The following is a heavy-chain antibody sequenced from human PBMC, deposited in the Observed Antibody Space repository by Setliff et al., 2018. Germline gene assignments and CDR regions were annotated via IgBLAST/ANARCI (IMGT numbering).Heavy chain of an antibody. CDR1: GYTFTGYY. J-gene: IGHJ5*02. Sequence: GASVKVSCKASGYTFTGYYMHWVRQAPGQGLEWMGRINPNSGGTNYAQKFQGRVTMTRDTSISTAYLDLSRLTSDDTAVYFSARDPRDTSYYYDTSGYYCDHWGQGTLVTVSS. CDR3: ARDPRDTSYYYDTSGYYCDH. V-gene: IGHV1-2*06. CDR2: INPNSGGT. D-gene: IGHD3-22*01.